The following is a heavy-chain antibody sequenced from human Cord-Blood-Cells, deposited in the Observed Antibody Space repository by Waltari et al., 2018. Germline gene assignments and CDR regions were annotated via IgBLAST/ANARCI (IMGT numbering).Heavy chain of an antibody. D-gene: IGHD5-12*01. Sequence: QVQLQESGPGLVKPSETLSLPCTVSGGSISSHYWSWIRQPPGKGLEWIGYIYYSGSTNYNPSLKSRVTISVDTSKNQFSLKLSSVTAADTAVYYCARSVEMATIFDYWGQGTLVTVSS. CDR1: GGSISSHY. CDR3: ARSVEMATIFDY. J-gene: IGHJ4*02. V-gene: IGHV4-59*11. CDR2: IYYSGST.